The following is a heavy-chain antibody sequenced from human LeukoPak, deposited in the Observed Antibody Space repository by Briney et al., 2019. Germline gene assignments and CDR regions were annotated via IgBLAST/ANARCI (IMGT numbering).Heavy chain of an antibody. Sequence: GSLILSCAASGFTFSKYWMLWVRQAPGKGLESVSRINTDGTVTTYADSVKGRFTVSSDNADNTMFLQMNSVSDEDTAVYYCATKQWLAPPPDSWGQGSPVTVSS. J-gene: IGHJ4*02. CDR3: ATKQWLAPPPDS. V-gene: IGHV3-74*01. CDR1: GFTFSKYW. D-gene: IGHD6-19*01. CDR2: INTDGTVT.